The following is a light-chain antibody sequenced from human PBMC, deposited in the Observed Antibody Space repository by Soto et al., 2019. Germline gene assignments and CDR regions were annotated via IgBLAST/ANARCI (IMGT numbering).Light chain of an antibody. CDR1: QTINNY. J-gene: IGKJ1*01. Sequence: DIQMTQSPSSLSASVGVRVTITCRASQTINNYVSWYQQKPGKAPKSLIYAASTLQRGVPTRFSGSGSGTDFTLTINSLQPEDSAIYYCQQSAKIPRTFGQGTKVEI. CDR2: AAS. V-gene: IGKV1-39*01. CDR3: QQSAKIPRT.